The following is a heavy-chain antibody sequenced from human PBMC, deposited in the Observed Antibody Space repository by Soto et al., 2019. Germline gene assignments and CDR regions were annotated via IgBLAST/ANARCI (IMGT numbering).Heavy chain of an antibody. Sequence: GGSLRLSCAASGFTFSSYAMSWVRQAPGKGLEWVSAISGSGGSAYYADSVKGRFTISRDNSKNTLYLQMNSLRAEDTAVYYFAKAQQLDRFSRYYYYYGMDVRGQGTTVTVSS. D-gene: IGHD6-13*01. J-gene: IGHJ6*02. CDR3: AKAQQLDRFSRYYYYYGMDV. CDR1: GFTFSSYA. CDR2: ISGSGGSA. V-gene: IGHV3-23*01.